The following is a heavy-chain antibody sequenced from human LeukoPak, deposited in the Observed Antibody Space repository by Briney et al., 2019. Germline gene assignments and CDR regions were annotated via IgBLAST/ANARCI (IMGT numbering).Heavy chain of an antibody. J-gene: IGHJ4*02. CDR1: GYYISSGYY. D-gene: IGHD3-3*01. CDR3: ARGGVTIFGVVSFDY. V-gene: IGHV4-38-2*02. CDR2: IYHSGST. Sequence: SETLSLTCTVSGYYISSGYYWGWIRQPPGKGLEWIGSIYHSGSTYYTPSLKSRVTISVDTSNNQFSLKLSSVTAADTAVYYCARGGVTIFGVVSFDYWGQGTLVTVSS.